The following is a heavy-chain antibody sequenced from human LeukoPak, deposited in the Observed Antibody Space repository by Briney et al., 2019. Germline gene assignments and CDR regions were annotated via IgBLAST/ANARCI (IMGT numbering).Heavy chain of an antibody. V-gene: IGHV4-59*11. CDR3: ARSSGYYRNFDY. Sequence: PSETLSLTCTVSGGSISSHYWSWIRQPPGKGLEWIGYIYYSGSTNYNPSLKSRVTISVDTFKNQFSLNLSSVTAADTAVYYCARSSGYYRNFDYWGQGTLVTVSS. CDR1: GGSISSHY. CDR2: IYYSGST. D-gene: IGHD3-22*01. J-gene: IGHJ4*02.